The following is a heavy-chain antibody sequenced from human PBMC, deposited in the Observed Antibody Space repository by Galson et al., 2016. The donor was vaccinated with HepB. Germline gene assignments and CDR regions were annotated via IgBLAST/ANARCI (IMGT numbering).Heavy chain of an antibody. D-gene: IGHD5-24*01. CDR3: AKDATAAPAPYNYFDP. J-gene: IGHJ5*02. CDR2: ISGRGGST. Sequence: SLRLSCAASGFTFSSYAMGWVRQAPGRGLEWVSGISGRGGSTKYADSVKGRFTISRDNSKNTLYLRMNSLRAEDTAVYYCAKDATAAPAPYNYFDPWGQGTLVTVSS. CDR1: GFTFSSYA. V-gene: IGHV3-23*01.